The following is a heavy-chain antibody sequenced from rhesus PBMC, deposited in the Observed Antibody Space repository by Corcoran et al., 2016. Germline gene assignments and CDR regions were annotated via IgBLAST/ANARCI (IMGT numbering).Heavy chain of an antibody. CDR1: GGSISSSY. V-gene: IGHV4-169*01. CDR3: VRGGIYNGSYYPLLDFDY. J-gene: IGHJ4*01. D-gene: IGHD3-16*01. Sequence: QLQLQESGPGLVKPSETLSVTCAVSGGSISSSYWSWIRQAPGKGLEGIGNIYGSGSRTNYNPSHKSRVTLSVDTSKNQFSLKLSAVTAADTAVYYCVRGGIYNGSYYPLLDFDYWGQGVLVTVSS. CDR2: IYGSGSRT.